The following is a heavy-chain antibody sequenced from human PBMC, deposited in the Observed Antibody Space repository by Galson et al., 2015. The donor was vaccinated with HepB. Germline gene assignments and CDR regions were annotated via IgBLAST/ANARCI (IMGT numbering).Heavy chain of an antibody. Sequence: SVKVSCKASGFTFTSSAMQWVRQARGQRLEWIGWIVVGSGNTNYAQKFQERVTITRDMSTSTAYMELSSLRSEDTAVYYCAADSPGAIRRGPCWGQGTLVAVS. CDR2: IVVGSGNT. J-gene: IGHJ4*02. CDR1: GFTFTSSA. CDR3: AADSPGAIRRGPC. V-gene: IGHV1-58*02. D-gene: IGHD2-8*02.